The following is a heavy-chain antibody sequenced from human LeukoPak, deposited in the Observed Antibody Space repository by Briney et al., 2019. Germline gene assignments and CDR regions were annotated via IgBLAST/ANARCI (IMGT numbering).Heavy chain of an antibody. J-gene: IGHJ4*02. V-gene: IGHV4-39*01. CDR2: IYYSGST. D-gene: IGHD6-13*01. CDR1: SGSISSSSYY. Sequence: SETLSLTCTVSSGSISSSSYYWGWIRQPPGKGLEWIGSIYYSGSTYYNPSLKSRVTISVDTSKNQFSLKLSSVTAADTAVYYCASEGEPGIAAAGKDYWGQGTLVTVSS. CDR3: ASEGEPGIAAAGKDY.